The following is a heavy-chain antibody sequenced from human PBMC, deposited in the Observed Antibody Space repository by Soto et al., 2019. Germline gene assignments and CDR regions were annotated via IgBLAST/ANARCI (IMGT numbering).Heavy chain of an antibody. CDR3: AQSSGYSGITPMAY. Sequence: ASVKVSCKASGYTFTSYGISWVRQAPGQGLEWMGWISAYNGNTNYAQKLQGRVTMTTDTSTSTAYMELRSLRSGDTAVYYCAQSSGYSGITPMAYWGQGTLVTVSS. D-gene: IGHD6-13*01. J-gene: IGHJ4*02. CDR2: ISAYNGNT. V-gene: IGHV1-18*01. CDR1: GYTFTSYG.